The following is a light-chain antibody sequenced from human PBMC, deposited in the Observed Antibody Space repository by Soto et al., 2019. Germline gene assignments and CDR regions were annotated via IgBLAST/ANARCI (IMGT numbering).Light chain of an antibody. J-gene: IGKJ2*01. CDR3: QQYYSYPYT. CDR2: AAS. CDR1: QGISSY. Sequence: AIRLTQSPSSFSASTGDRVTITCRASQGISSYLAWYQQKPGKAPKLLIYAASTLQSGVPSRFSGSGSGTDFTLTINCLQSEDFATYYCQQYYSYPYTFGQGTKVDIK. V-gene: IGKV1-8*01.